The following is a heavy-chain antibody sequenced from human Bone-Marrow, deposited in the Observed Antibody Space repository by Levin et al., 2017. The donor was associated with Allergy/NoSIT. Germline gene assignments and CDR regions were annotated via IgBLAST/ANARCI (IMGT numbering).Heavy chain of an antibody. V-gene: IGHV4-59*01. D-gene: IGHD3-10*01. CDR1: GGSISSYY. Sequence: SETLSLTCTVSGGSISSYYWSWIRQPPGKGLEWIGYIYYSGSTNYNPSLKSRVTISVDTSKNQFSLKLSSVTAADTAVYYCARGRGYGSGSPFDYWGQGTLVTVSS. CDR2: IYYSGST. CDR3: ARGRGYGSGSPFDY. J-gene: IGHJ4*02.